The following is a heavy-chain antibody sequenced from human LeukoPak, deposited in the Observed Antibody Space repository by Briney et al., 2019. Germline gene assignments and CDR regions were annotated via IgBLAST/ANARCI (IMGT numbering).Heavy chain of an antibody. CDR3: ARSDFYYMGV. V-gene: IGHV4-39*02. CDR1: AGSISSRGYY. CDR2: IYYSGST. J-gene: IGHJ6*03. Sequence: SETLSLTCTVSAGSISSRGYYWGWIREPPGKGLEWIGSIYYSGSTYYNPSLKSRVTISVDTSKNHFSLKLSSVTAADTAVYYCARSDFYYMGVWGRGTTVTVSS. D-gene: IGHD3-3*01.